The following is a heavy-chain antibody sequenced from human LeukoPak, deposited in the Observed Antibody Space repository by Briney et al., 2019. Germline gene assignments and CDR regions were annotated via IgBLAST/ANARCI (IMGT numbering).Heavy chain of an antibody. CDR3: ASTHCSSTSCYAAALWYFDY. J-gene: IGHJ4*02. D-gene: IGHD2-2*01. Sequence: SVRVSCKASGGTFSSYAISWVRQAPGQGLEWMGRIIPIFGTANYAQKFQGRVTITTDESTSTAYMELSSLRSEDTAVYYCASTHCSSTSCYAAALWYFDYWGQGTLVTVSS. V-gene: IGHV1-69*05. CDR2: IIPIFGTA. CDR1: GGTFSSYA.